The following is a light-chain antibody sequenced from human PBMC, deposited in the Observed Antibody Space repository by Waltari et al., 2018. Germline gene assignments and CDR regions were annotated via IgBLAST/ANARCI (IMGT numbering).Light chain of an antibody. CDR2: DVN. V-gene: IGLV2-14*03. Sequence: QSALTQPASVSGSPGQSITISCTGTSSDVGGYNYVSWYQQYPGKAPQLMIYDVNNRPSGVSNRFSGSKSGNTASLTISGLQAEDEAAYYCSSYTSSSTQVFGGGTKLTVL. CDR1: SSDVGGYNY. CDR3: SSYTSSSTQV. J-gene: IGLJ3*02.